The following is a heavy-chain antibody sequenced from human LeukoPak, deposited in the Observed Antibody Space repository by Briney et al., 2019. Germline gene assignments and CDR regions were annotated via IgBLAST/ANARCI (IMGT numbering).Heavy chain of an antibody. Sequence: SETLSLTCTVSGGSISNNNYYWGWIRQPPGKGLEWIGSIYYSGSTYYNPSLKSRVTISVDTSKNQFSLKLSSVTAADTAVYYCARIIGNSSWYVLKPWGQGTLVTVSS. V-gene: IGHV4-39*07. CDR1: GGSISNNNYY. CDR3: ARIIGNSSWYVLKP. D-gene: IGHD6-13*01. CDR2: IYYSGST. J-gene: IGHJ4*02.